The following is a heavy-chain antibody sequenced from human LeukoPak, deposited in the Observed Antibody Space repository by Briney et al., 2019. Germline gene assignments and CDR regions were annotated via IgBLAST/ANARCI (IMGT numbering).Heavy chain of an antibody. D-gene: IGHD2-2*01. CDR3: ARSDCSSTSCYRWDY. V-gene: IGHV4-38-2*02. CDR1: GGSINSYY. Sequence: PSETLSLTCTVSGGSINSYYWGWIRQPPGKGLEWIGSSYHSGSTYHNPSLKSRVTISVDTSKNQFSLKLSSVTAADTAVYYCARSDCSSTSCYRWDYWGQGTLVTVSS. J-gene: IGHJ4*02. CDR2: SYHSGST.